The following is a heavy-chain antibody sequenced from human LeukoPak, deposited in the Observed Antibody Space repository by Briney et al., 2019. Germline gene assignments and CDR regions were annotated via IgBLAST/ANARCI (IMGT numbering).Heavy chain of an antibody. Sequence: GGSLRLSCAASGFTFSNAWMSWVRQAPGKGLEWVSYITSSDNTIYYADSVKGRFTISRDNAKNSLYLQMNSLRADDTAVYYCARDRTVGTTPIFDYWGQGTLVTVSS. CDR3: ARDRTVGTTPIFDY. CDR1: GFTFSNAW. CDR2: ITSSDNTI. D-gene: IGHD4-23*01. J-gene: IGHJ4*02. V-gene: IGHV3-11*01.